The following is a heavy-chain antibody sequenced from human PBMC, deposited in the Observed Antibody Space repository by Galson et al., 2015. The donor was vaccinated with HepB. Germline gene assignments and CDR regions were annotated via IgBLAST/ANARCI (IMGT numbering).Heavy chain of an antibody. CDR1: GDSVSSNSAA. J-gene: IGHJ6*02. Sequence: CAISGDSVSSNSAAWNWIRQSPSRGLEWLGRTYYRSKWYNDYAVSVKSRITINPDTSKNQFSLQLNSVTPEDTAVYYCARLGSGWAHYYYYGMDVWGQGTTVTVSS. D-gene: IGHD6-19*01. CDR2: TYYRSKWYN. CDR3: ARLGSGWAHYYYYGMDV. V-gene: IGHV6-1*01.